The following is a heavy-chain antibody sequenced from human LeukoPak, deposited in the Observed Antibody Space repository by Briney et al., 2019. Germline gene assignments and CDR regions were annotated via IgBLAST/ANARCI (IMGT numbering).Heavy chain of an antibody. CDR3: ARDPPSPEPDSSSWSFDY. CDR2: IYLSGST. CDR1: GGSISSGGYY. V-gene: IGHV4-31*03. Sequence: PSETLSLTCTVSGGSISSGGYYWSWIRQQPGTGLEWIRYIYLSGSTYYNTSLKSRVTISVDTSKNQFSLKLSSVTAADTAVYYCARDPPSPEPDSSSWSFDYWGQGTLVTVSS. D-gene: IGHD6-13*01. J-gene: IGHJ4*02.